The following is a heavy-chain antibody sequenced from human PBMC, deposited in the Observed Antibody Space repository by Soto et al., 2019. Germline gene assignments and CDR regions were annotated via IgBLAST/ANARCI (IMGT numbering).Heavy chain of an antibody. D-gene: IGHD3-22*01. CDR1: AGSITTSY. CDR3: ASSGIVGREVNTWFDP. J-gene: IGHJ5*02. V-gene: IGHV4-59*01. CDR2: ISYRGST. Sequence: SETLSLACTVSAGSITTSYWSWIRQPLGKALEWIGYISYRGSTNYNPSLKSRLTISIDTSKSQISLKLTSMTTADTAVYYCASSGIVGREVNTWFDPWGQGTLVTVSS.